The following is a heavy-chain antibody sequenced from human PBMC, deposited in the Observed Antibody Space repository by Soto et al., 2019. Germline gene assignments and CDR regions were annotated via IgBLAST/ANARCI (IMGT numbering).Heavy chain of an antibody. Sequence: GSLRLSCAASRFTVSSNYMSWVRQAPGKGLEWVSVIYSGGSTYYADSVKGRFTISRDNSKNTLYLQMNSLRAEDTAVYYCARDTALDYCMDVWGQGTTVTVSS. V-gene: IGHV3-53*01. CDR1: RFTVSSNY. J-gene: IGHJ6*02. CDR3: ARDTALDYCMDV. CDR2: IYSGGST.